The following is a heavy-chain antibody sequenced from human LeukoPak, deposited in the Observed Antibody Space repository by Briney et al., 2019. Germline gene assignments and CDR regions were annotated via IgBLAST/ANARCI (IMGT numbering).Heavy chain of an antibody. Sequence: GRSLTLSCAASGFTFSNYAMHWVRQAPGKGLEWVSGISYDGTMTYYSDSLKGRFTISRDNSKNTLYLQMNSLRAEDTAVYYCAKRGPGSPQSGKYYFDYWGQGTLVTVSS. CDR1: GFTFSNYA. J-gene: IGHJ4*02. CDR3: AKRGPGSPQSGKYYFDY. V-gene: IGHV3-30*04. CDR2: ISYDGTMT. D-gene: IGHD3-10*01.